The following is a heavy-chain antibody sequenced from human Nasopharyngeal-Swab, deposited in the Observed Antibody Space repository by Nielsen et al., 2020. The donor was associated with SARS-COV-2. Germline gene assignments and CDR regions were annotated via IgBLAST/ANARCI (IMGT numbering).Heavy chain of an antibody. CDR1: GGSISSYY. Sequence: SETLSLTCTVSGGSISSYYWSWIRQPPGKGLEWIGYIYYSGNTNYNPSLKSRVTISVDTSKNQFSLKLSSVTAADTAVYYCAREAHRNNSWFDPWGQGTLVTVSS. J-gene: IGHJ5*02. CDR3: AREAHRNNSWFDP. V-gene: IGHV4-59*01. D-gene: IGHD1/OR15-1a*01. CDR2: IYYSGNT.